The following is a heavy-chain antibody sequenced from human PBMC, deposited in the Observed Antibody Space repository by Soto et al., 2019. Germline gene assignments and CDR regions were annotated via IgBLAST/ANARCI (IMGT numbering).Heavy chain of an antibody. J-gene: IGHJ6*03. CDR1: GYTFTSYD. D-gene: IGHD6-6*01. V-gene: IGHV1-8*01. CDR3: ARSARPYYYYYMDV. CDR2: MNPNSGNT. Sequence: QVQLVQSGAEVKKPGASVKVSCKASGYTFTSYDINWVRQATGQGLEWMGWMNPNSGNTGYAQKFQGRATMTRNTSISTAYMELSSLRSEDTAVYYCARSARPYYYYYMDVWGKGTTVTVSS.